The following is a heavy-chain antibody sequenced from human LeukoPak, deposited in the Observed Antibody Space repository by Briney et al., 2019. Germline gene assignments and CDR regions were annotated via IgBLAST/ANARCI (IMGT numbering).Heavy chain of an antibody. Sequence: GGSLRLSCAASGFTFSGSAMHWVRQASGKGLEWVGRIRSKANSYATAYAASVKGRFTISRDDSKNTAYLQMNSLKTEDTAVYYCWGTDGSGTKPDYWGQGTLVTVSS. J-gene: IGHJ4*02. CDR1: GFTFSGSA. CDR3: WGTDGSGTKPDY. V-gene: IGHV3-73*01. D-gene: IGHD3-10*01. CDR2: IRSKANSYAT.